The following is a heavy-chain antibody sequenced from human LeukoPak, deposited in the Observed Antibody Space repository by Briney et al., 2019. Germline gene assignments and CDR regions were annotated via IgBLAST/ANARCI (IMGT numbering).Heavy chain of an antibody. CDR2: IKQDRSEK. CDR3: ARLREIPVFGVVTKSTSYFDY. Sequence: GGSLRLSCAASGFTLTNYWMSWVRQAPGKGLELVANIKQDRSEKYYVDSVKGRFTISRDNAKNSLYLQMNSLRAEVTAVYYCARLREIPVFGVVTKSTSYFDYWGQGTLVTVSS. CDR1: GFTLTNYW. V-gene: IGHV3-7*01. J-gene: IGHJ4*02. D-gene: IGHD3-3*01.